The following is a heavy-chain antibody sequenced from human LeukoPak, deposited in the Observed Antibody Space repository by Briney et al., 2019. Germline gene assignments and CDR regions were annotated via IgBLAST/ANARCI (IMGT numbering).Heavy chain of an antibody. V-gene: IGHV4-34*01. CDR3: ARHGSYHLNFDY. Sequence: SETLSLTCAVYGGSFSGYYWSWIRQPPGKGLEWIGEINHSGSTNYNPSLKSRVTISVDTSKNQFSLNLSSVTAAETAVYYCARHGSYHLNFDYWGQGTLVTVSS. D-gene: IGHD1-26*01. CDR2: INHSGST. CDR1: GGSFSGYY. J-gene: IGHJ4*02.